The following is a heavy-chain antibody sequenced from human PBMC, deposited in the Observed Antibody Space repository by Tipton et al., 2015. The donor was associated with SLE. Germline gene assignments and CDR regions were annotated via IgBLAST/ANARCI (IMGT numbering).Heavy chain of an antibody. CDR1: GFTFSSYA. J-gene: IGHJ3*02. Sequence: SLRLSCAASGFTFSSYAMHWVRQAPGKGLEWVAVISYDGSNKYYADSVKGRFTISRDNSKNTLYLQMNSLRAEDTAVYYCARDMIVVRDAFDIWGQGTMVTVSS. D-gene: IGHD3-22*01. CDR2: ISYDGSNK. CDR3: ARDMIVVRDAFDI. V-gene: IGHV3-30-3*01.